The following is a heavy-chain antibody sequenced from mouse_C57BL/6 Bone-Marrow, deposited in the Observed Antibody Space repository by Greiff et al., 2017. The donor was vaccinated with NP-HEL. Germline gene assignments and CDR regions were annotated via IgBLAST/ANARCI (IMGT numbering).Heavy chain of an antibody. CDR2: IDPSDSET. V-gene: IGHV1-52*01. Sequence: QVQLQQPGAELVRPGSSVKLSCKASGYTFTSYWMHWVKQRPIQGLEWIGNIDPSDSETHYNQKFKDKATLTVAKSSSTAYMQLSSLTSEDSAVSYWARNNGSSPAWFAYWGQGTLVTVSA. D-gene: IGHD1-1*01. J-gene: IGHJ3*01. CDR1: GYTFTSYW. CDR3: ARNNGSSPAWFAY.